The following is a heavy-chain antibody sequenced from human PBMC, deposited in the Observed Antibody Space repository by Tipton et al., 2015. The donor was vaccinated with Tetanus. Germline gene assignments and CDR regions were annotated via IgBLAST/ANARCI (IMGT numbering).Heavy chain of an antibody. V-gene: IGHV4-34*01. CDR2: VHHSGST. D-gene: IGHD4-17*01. CDR3: AKHGDRDTIGHHFDY. Sequence: TLSLTCAVYGGSFSGHYWSWMRQPPGKGLEWIGEVHHSGSTKYNPPLKSRVTILADTSKDQFSLRLSSVTAADTALYYCAKHGDRDTIGHHFDYWTQGTLVTVSS. J-gene: IGHJ4*02. CDR1: GGSFSGHY.